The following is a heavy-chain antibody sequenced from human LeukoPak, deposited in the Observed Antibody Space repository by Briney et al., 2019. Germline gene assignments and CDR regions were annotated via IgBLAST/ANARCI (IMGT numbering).Heavy chain of an antibody. V-gene: IGHV3-74*01. CDR3: ARYVVRGARDY. CDR2: INSDGSTT. J-gene: IGHJ4*02. CDR1: GNSISFSSYW. Sequence: GGSLRLSCAASGNSISFSSYWMHWVRQAPGKGLVWVARINSDGSTTDYADSVKGRFTISRDNSKNTVYLQMSSLRAEDTAVYYCARYVVRGARDYWGQGTLVTVSS. D-gene: IGHD3-10*01.